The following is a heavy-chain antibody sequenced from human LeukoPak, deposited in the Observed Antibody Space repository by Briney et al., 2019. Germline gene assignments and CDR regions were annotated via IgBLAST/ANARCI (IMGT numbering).Heavy chain of an antibody. CDR2: INPGGGST. Sequence: ASVKVSCKASGYTFTSYYMHWVRQAPGQGLEWMGIINPGGGSTSYAQKFQGRVTMTRDMSTSTVYMELSSLRSEDTAVYYCARAGRDVGYYFDYWGQGTLVTVSS. J-gene: IGHJ4*02. V-gene: IGHV1-46*01. CDR1: GYTFTSYY. D-gene: IGHD1-26*01. CDR3: ARAGRDVGYYFDY.